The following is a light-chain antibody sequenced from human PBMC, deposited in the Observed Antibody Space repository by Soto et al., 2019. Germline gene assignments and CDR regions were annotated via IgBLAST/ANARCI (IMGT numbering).Light chain of an antibody. Sequence: IVLTQSPGTLSLSPGERATLSCRASQSVSNNYLAWYQQKPGKAPRLLIYTASTLESGVPSRFSGSGSGTEFTLTISSLQPEDFATYYCLQFNTYPWTFGQGTKVDIK. J-gene: IGKJ1*01. CDR3: LQFNTYPWT. CDR2: TAS. V-gene: IGKV3D-7*01. CDR1: QSVSNNY.